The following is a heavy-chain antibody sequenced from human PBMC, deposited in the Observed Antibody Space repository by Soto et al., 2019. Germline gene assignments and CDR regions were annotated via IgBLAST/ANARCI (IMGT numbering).Heavy chain of an antibody. V-gene: IGHV4-59*13. J-gene: IGHJ4*02. Sequence: GVGRGWIGYIYYTGSTHYNPSLKSRLTISVDTSKNQFSLRLSSVTAADTAVYFCAIFFRSGWYGDQFYSWGQGSLVPVS. CDR2: IYYTGST. D-gene: IGHD6-19*01. CDR3: AIFFRSGWYGDQFYS.